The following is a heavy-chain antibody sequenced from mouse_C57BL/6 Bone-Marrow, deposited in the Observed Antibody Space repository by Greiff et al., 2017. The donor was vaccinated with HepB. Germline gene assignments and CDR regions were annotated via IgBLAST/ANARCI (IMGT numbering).Heavy chain of an antibody. CDR3: SITTVVDPWYFDV. CDR1: GYTFTSYG. J-gene: IGHJ1*03. V-gene: IGHV1-81*01. D-gene: IGHD1-1*01. CDR2: IYPRSGNT. Sequence: QVQLKESGAELARPGASVKLSCKASGYTFTSYGISWVKQRTGQGLEWIGEIYPRSGNTYYNEKFKGKATLTADKSSSTAYMELRSLTSEDSAVYFCSITTVVDPWYFDVWGTGTTVTVSS.